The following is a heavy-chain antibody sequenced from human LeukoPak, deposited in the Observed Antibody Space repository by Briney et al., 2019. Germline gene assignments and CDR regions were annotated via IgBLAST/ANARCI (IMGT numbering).Heavy chain of an antibody. CDR1: GWSFSGYY. CDR2: INHSGST. D-gene: IGHD3-16*01. Sequence: SETLSLTCAVSGWSFSGYYWSWIRQPPGKGLEWIGEINHSGSTNYNPSLKRRVTISVDTSKNQFSLKLSSVTAADTAVYYCAREGGYFDYWGQGTLVTVSS. J-gene: IGHJ4*02. V-gene: IGHV4-34*01. CDR3: AREGGYFDY.